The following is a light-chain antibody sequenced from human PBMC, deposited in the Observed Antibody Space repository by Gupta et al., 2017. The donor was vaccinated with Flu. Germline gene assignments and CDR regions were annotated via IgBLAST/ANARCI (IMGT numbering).Light chain of an antibody. V-gene: IGLV6-57*01. CDR1: SGSIATNY. CDR2: EGN. Sequence: FMLIQPHSVSESTGKTVTISCTRSSGSIATNYVQWYQQLPGSSSTTVIYEGNRRPAEVPDRFSASIDSSSNSASLTISGRKTDDEADYFCQSNDSFTRDVVFGGWTKLTVL. CDR3: QSNDSFTRDVV. J-gene: IGLJ2*01.